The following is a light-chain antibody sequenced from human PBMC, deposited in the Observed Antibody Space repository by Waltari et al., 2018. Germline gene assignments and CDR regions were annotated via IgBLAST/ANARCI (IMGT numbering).Light chain of an antibody. Sequence: DIQMTPPPSSLSASVGHRVTITCRASQSISSYLNWYQQKPGNAPKLLIYAASSLQSGVPSRFSGSGSVTDFTLTISSLQPEDFATYYCQQSYSTPPLTFGGGTKVAIK. CDR3: QQSYSTPPLT. CDR1: QSISSY. V-gene: IGKV1-39*01. CDR2: AAS. J-gene: IGKJ4*01.